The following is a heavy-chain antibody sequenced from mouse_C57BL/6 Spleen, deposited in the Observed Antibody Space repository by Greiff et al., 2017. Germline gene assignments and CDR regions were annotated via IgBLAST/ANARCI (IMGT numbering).Heavy chain of an antibody. J-gene: IGHJ4*01. CDR1: GFSLTSYG. D-gene: IGHD2-4*01. V-gene: IGHV2-2*01. Sequence: QVQLKESGPGLVQPSQSLSITCTVSGFSLTSYGVHWVRQSPGKGLEWLGVIWSGGSTDYNAAFISRLSISKDNSKSQVFFKMNSLQADDTAIYYCARYDYDPFSYAMDYWGQGTSVTVSS. CDR3: ARYDYDPFSYAMDY. CDR2: IWSGGST.